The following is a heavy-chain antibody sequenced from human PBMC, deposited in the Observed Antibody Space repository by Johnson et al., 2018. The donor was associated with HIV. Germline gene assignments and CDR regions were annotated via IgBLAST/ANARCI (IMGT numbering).Heavy chain of an antibody. D-gene: IGHD1-26*01. CDR1: GFAFSSYW. CDR2: IKQDGNES. J-gene: IGHJ3*02. CDR3: VSVGRMPYSAGWKAFDM. V-gene: IGHV3-7*01. Sequence: VQLVESGGRMVQPGESLRLSCAASGFAFSSYWMSWVRQPPGKGLEWVASIKQDGNESKYVVSVKGRFTIARDNAKKFVFLQMNNLRGEDTAVYYCVSVGRMPYSAGWKAFDMWGHGTEVSVSS.